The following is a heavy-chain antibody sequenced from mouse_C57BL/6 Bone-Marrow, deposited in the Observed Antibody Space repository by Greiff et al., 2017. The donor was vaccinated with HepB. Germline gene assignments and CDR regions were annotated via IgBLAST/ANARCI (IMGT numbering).Heavy chain of an antibody. CDR2: ITHSGET. D-gene: IGHD2-1*01. Sequence: VQLVESGPGLVKPSQSLFLTCSITGFPITSGYYWIWIRQSPGKPLEWMGYITHSGETFYNPSLQSPISITRETSKNQFFLQLNSVTTEDTAMYYCAGDRGKGNRRYFDVWGTGTTVTVSS. CDR3: AGDRGKGNRRYFDV. CDR1: GFPITSGYY. J-gene: IGHJ1*03. V-gene: IGHV12-3*01.